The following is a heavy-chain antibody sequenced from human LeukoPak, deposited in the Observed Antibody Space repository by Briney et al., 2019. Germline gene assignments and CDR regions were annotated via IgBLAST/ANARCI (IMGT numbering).Heavy chain of an antibody. CDR2: IKHDGSEK. CDR1: GFTFSSYW. J-gene: IGHJ4*02. CDR3: ARDDYLGN. D-gene: IGHD3-16*01. Sequence: GGSLRLSCAASGFTFSSYWMSWVRQAPGRGLEWVAHIKHDGSEKNYVDPVRGRFTISRDNAKNSVYLEMNSLRAEDTAVYYCARDDYLGNWGQGTLVTVSS. V-gene: IGHV3-7*05.